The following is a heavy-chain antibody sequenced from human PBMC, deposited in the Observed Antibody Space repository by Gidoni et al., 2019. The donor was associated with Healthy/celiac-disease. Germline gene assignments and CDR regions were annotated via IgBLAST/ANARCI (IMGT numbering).Heavy chain of an antibody. J-gene: IGHJ6*02. CDR1: GGSISSYY. V-gene: IGHV4-59*01. CDR2: IYYSGST. D-gene: IGHD6-13*01. CDR3: ARGGSAYSSSPYGMDV. Sequence: QVQLQESGPGLVKPSETLSLTCTVSGGSISSYYWSWIRQPPGKGLEWIGYIYYSGSTNYNPSLKSRVTISVDTSKNQFSLKLSSVTAADTAVYYCARGGSAYSSSPYGMDVWGQGTTVTVSS.